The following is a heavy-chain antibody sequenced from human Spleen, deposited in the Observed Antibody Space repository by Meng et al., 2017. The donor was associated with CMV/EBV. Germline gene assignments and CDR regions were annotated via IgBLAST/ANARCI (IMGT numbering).Heavy chain of an antibody. CDR3: ARLLPGGYYGMDV. V-gene: IGHV3-66*02. D-gene: IGHD2/OR15-2a*01. CDR2: MYNGGAT. CDR1: GFAVSSNY. Sequence: GESLKISCAASGFAVSSNYMNWVRQAPGKGLEWVSVMYNGGATYYADSVKGRFTISRDNSKNTLYLQMNSLRTEDTAVYYCARLLPGGYYGMDVWGQGTTVTVSS. J-gene: IGHJ6*02.